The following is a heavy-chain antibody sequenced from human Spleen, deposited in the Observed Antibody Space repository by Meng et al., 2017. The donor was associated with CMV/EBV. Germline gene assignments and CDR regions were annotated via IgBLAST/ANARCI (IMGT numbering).Heavy chain of an antibody. CDR3: ARETLISGTYYVHY. J-gene: IGHJ4*02. Sequence: GSLRLSCTVSGDSITGYYWSWIRQPPGKGLEWIGYMYDSGSTNYNPSLKSRVIISVDTSKNQFSLKLSSVTAADTAVYYCARETLISGTYYVHYWGQGTLVTVSS. CDR1: GDSITGYY. CDR2: MYDSGST. V-gene: IGHV4-59*01. D-gene: IGHD1-26*01.